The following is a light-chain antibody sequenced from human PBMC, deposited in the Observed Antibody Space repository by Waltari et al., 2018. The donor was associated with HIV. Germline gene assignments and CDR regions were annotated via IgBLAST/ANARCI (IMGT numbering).Light chain of an antibody. CDR3: ASYGDTNRVL. J-gene: IGLJ6*01. CDR2: EVN. Sequence: QSALTQPPSASGSLGQSVTISCTGTSSDVGGYEYVSWYQQHPDKAPKLIIYEVNKRPSGVPGRFSGSKSDNTASLTVAGLQDDDEAHYYCASYGDTNRVLFGGGTRVTVL. CDR1: SSDVGGYEY. V-gene: IGLV2-8*01.